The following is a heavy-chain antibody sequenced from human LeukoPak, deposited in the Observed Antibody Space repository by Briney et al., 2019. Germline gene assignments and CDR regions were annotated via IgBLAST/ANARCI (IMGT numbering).Heavy chain of an antibody. D-gene: IGHD4-17*01. V-gene: IGHV4-59*08. CDR3: ARYGDYIRKNNWFDP. J-gene: IGHJ5*02. Sequence: SETLSLTCTVSGGSISSYYWSWIRQPPGKGLEWIGYIYYSGSTNYNPSLKSRVTISVDTSKNQFSLKLSSVTAADTAVYYCARYGDYIRKNNWFDPWGQGTLVTVSS. CDR1: GGSISSYY. CDR2: IYYSGST.